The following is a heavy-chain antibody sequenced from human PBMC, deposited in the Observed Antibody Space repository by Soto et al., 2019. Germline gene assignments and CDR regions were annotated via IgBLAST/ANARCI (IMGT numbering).Heavy chain of an antibody. V-gene: IGHV4-34*01. J-gene: IGHJ6*02. CDR2: INHSGST. Sequence: GSLRLSCAASGFTFRRNNMNWVRQAPGKGLEWIGEINHSGSTNYNPSLKSRVTISVDTSKNQFSLKLSSVTAADTAVYYCARAYRKAEKTYDYVWGSYRYKVPVGMDVWGQGTTVTVSS. CDR1: GFTFRRNN. D-gene: IGHD3-16*02. CDR3: ARAYRKAEKTYDYVWGSYRYKVPVGMDV.